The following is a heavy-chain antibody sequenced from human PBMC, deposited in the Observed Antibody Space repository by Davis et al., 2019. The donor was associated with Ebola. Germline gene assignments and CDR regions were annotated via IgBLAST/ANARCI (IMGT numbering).Heavy chain of an antibody. CDR3: ISSSSRYYYYYGMDV. J-gene: IGHJ6*02. V-gene: IGHV4-39*01. CDR2: IYYSGST. CDR1: GGSISSSSYY. D-gene: IGHD6-6*01. Sequence: PSETLSLTCTVSGGSISSSSYYWGWIRQPPGKGLEWIGSIYYSGSTYYNPSLKSRVTISVDTSKNQFSLKLSSVTAADTAVYYCISSSSRYYYYYGMDVWGQGTTVTVSS.